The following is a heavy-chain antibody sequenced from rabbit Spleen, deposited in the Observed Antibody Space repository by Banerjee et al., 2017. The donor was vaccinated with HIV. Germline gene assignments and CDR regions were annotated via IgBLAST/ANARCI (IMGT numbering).Heavy chain of an antibody. V-gene: IGHV1S7*01. CDR2: IDPVFGIT. CDR1: GFTLSSYY. Sequence: QLKESGGGLVQPGGSLKLSCKASGFTLSSYYMNWVRQAPGKGLEWIGYIDPVFGITNHANWGNGRFSISRENAQNTGFLQMASLTAADTAPYFCARDLGFDYGKGGYAYASFNLWGQGTLVTVS. J-gene: IGHJ4*01. D-gene: IGHD6-1*01. CDR3: ARDLGFDYGKGGYAYASFNL.